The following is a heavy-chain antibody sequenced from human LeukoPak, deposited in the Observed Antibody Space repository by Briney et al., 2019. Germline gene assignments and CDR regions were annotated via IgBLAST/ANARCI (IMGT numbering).Heavy chain of an antibody. CDR1: GGSISSYY. D-gene: IGHD3-16*01. CDR2: IYYSGST. CDR3: ARQGDVSGNWFDP. V-gene: IGHV4-59*08. J-gene: IGHJ5*02. Sequence: SETLSVTCTVSGGSISSYYWSWIRQPPGKGLEWIGYIYYSGSTNYNPSLKSRVTISVDTSKNQFSLKLSSVTAADTAVYYCARQGDVSGNWFDPWGQGTLVTVSS.